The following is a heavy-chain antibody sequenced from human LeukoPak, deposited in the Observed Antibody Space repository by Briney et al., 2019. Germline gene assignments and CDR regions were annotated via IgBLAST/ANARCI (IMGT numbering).Heavy chain of an antibody. CDR2: IWYDGSNK. V-gene: IGHV3-33*01. D-gene: IGHD6-13*01. Sequence: GGSLRHSCAASGFTFSSYGRHWVRQAPGKGLEWVAVIWYDGSNKYYADSVKGRFTISRDNSKNTLSLQIHRLRAEDTAVYYCARDPTYSRSWGYFAYWGQGALVTVSS. CDR1: GFTFSSYG. J-gene: IGHJ4*02. CDR3: ARDPTYSRSWGYFAY.